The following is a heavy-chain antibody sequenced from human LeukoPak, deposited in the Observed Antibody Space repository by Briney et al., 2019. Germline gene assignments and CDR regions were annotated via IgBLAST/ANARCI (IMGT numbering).Heavy chain of an antibody. V-gene: IGHV3-7*01. Sequence: GGSLRLSCAASGFTFSTYWMSWVRQAPGKGLEWVANMRQDGGEIYYVDSVKGRSTISRGNAKNSLSLQMNGLRAEDTAVYYCARRVSGREKYFDYWGQGTLVTVSS. CDR1: GFTFSTYW. J-gene: IGHJ4*02. D-gene: IGHD6-19*01. CDR3: ARRVSGREKYFDY. CDR2: MRQDGGEI.